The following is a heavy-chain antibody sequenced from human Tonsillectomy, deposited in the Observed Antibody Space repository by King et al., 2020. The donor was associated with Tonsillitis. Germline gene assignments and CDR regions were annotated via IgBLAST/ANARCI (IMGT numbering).Heavy chain of an antibody. CDR2: IYHSGST. Sequence: VQLQESGPGLVKPSETLSLTCAVSGYSISSGYYWGWIRQPPGKGLEWIGSIYHSGSTYYNPSLKGRVTISVDTSKNQFSLKLISVTAADTAVYYCARGVRAAAGNDYWGQGTLVTVSS. D-gene: IGHD6-13*01. CDR1: GYSISSGYY. CDR3: ARGVRAAAGNDY. J-gene: IGHJ4*02. V-gene: IGHV4-38-2*01.